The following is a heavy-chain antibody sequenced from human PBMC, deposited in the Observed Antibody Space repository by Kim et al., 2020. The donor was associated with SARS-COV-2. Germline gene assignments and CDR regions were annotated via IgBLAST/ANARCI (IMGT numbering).Heavy chain of an antibody. Sequence: GGSLRLSCVASGFTFSSYAFHWIRQAPGKGLDWVADITYDGDDTYYADSVKGRFTISKDKVHNLIYLQMNRLRHEDTAIYYCARGGAEEIDICYHGMEV. CDR1: GFTFSSYA. CDR3: ARGGAEEIDICYHGMEV. D-gene: IGHD3-16*02. J-gene: IGHJ6*01. CDR2: ITYDGDDT. V-gene: IGHV3-30*04.